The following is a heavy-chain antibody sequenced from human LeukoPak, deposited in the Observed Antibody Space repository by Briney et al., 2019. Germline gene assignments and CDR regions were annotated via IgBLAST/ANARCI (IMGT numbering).Heavy chain of an antibody. D-gene: IGHD5-12*01. CDR3: ARGPSFSGYVNY. CDR2: ISTSGRT. CDR1: GVSITSYK. J-gene: IGHJ4*02. Sequence: SETLSLTCTVSGVSITSYKWSWLRQSPGKGLEWIGFISTSGRTDYNPSLKSRVTISVATSKNQFSLKLSSVTAADTAVYYCARGPSFSGYVNYWGQGTLVTVSS. V-gene: IGHV4-4*09.